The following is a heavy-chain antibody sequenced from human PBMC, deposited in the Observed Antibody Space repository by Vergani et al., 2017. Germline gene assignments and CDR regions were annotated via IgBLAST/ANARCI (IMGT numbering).Heavy chain of an antibody. D-gene: IGHD2-2*01. CDR3: AGEYCSSTSCHGAFDI. CDR2: ISYDGSNN. CDR1: GFTFSSYG. J-gene: IGHJ3*02. Sequence: QVQLVESGGGVVQPGRSLRLSCAASGFTFSSYGMHWVRQAPGKGLEWVAVISYDGSNNYYADSVKGRFTISRDNSKNTLYLQMNSLRAEDAAVYYCAGEYCSSTSCHGAFDIWGQGTMVTVSS. V-gene: IGHV3-30*03.